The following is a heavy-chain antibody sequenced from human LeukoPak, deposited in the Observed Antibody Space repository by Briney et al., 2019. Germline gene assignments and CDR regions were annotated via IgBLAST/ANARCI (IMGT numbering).Heavy chain of an antibody. V-gene: IGHV3-30*03. D-gene: IGHD2-15*01. CDR3: ARLIVVVAATPPEDAFDI. CDR2: ISYDGSNK. J-gene: IGHJ3*02. Sequence: GGSLRLSCAASGFTFSSYGMHRVRLAPGKGLEWVAVISYDGSNKYYADSVKGRFTISRDNSKNTLYLQMNSLRAEDTAVYYCARLIVVVAATPPEDAFDIWGQGTMVTVSS. CDR1: GFTFSSYG.